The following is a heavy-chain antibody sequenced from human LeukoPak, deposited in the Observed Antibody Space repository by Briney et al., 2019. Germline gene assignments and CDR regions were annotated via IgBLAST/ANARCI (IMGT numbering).Heavy chain of an antibody. CDR2: FIPIFGTA. D-gene: IGHD6-19*01. CDR3: ATFKRTFGQWLVPGSWFDP. J-gene: IGHJ5*02. CDR1: GGTFSSYA. V-gene: IGHV1-69*05. Sequence: GASVKVSCKASGGTFSSYAISWVRQAPGQGLEWMGGFIPIFGTANYAQKFQGRVTITTDESTSTAYMELSSLRSEDTAVYYCATFKRTFGQWLVPGSWFDPWGQGTLVTVSS.